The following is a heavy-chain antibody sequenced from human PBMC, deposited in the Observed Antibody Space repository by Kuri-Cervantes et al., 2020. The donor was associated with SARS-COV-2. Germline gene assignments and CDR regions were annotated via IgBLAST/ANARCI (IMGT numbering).Heavy chain of an antibody. CDR2: IAGDGTSI. CDR3: ARGDVMDV. V-gene: IGHV3-74*01. CDR1: GFTFSAYW. Sequence: GGSLRPSCATSGFTFSAYWMHWVRHAPGKGLVWVSHIAGDGTSIGYADSVKGRLTISRDNPKGTLYLRMNSLRAEDTAMYYCARGDVMDVWCQGTTVTVSS. J-gene: IGHJ6*02.